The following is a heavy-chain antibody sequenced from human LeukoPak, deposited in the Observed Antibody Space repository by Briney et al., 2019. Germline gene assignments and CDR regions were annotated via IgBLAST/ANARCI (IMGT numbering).Heavy chain of an antibody. V-gene: IGHV1-18*01. Sequence: GASVKVSCKASGYTFTSYGIRWVRQAPGQGLEWMGWISAYNGNTNYAQKLQGRVTMTTDTSTSTAYMELRSLRSDDTAVYYCARDGPWPTVVKPHWYFDLWGRGTLVTVSS. CDR2: ISAYNGNT. CDR3: ARDGPWPTVVKPHWYFDL. CDR1: GYTFTSYG. D-gene: IGHD4-17*01. J-gene: IGHJ2*01.